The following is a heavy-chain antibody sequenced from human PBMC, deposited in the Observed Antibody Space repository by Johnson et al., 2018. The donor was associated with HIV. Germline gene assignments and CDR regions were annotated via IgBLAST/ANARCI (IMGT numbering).Heavy chain of an antibody. V-gene: IGHV3-13*01. CDR3: ATGASSTWSLGAFDI. D-gene: IGHD6-13*01. CDR1: GFTFSSYD. J-gene: IGHJ3*02. CDR2: IGTAGDT. Sequence: VQLVESGGGLVQPGGSLRLSCAASGFTFSSYDMHWVRQATGKGLEWVSAIGTAGDTYYPGSVKGRFTISRENAKNSLYLQMNSLRAEDTALYYCATGASSTWSLGAFDIWGQGTMVTVSS.